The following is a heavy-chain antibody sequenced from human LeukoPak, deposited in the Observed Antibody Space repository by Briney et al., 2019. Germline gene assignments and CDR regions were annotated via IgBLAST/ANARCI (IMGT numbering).Heavy chain of an antibody. CDR1: GGSFSGYY. CDR3: AGGSDSAYYYDSSGYPPSFDY. CDR2: IYSGGST. Sequence: ETLSLTCAVYGGSFSGYYWSWVRQAPGKGLEWVSVIYSGGSTYYADSVKGRFTISRDNSKNTLYLQMNSLRAEDTAVYYCAGGSDSAYYYDSSGYPPSFDYWGQGTLVTVSS. V-gene: IGHV3-53*01. J-gene: IGHJ4*02. D-gene: IGHD3-22*01.